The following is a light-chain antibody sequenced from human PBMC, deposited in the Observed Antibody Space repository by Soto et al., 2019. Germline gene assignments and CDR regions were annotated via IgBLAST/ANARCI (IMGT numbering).Light chain of an antibody. V-gene: IGKV3-20*01. Sequence: EIVLTQSPGTLSLSPGERATLSCRASESVSSSYLAWYQQKPGQAPRLLIYDASSRSTGIPDRCSGSGSGSDFTLTISRLEPEDFAVYYCQQYGSSPYTFGQGTKLEIK. J-gene: IGKJ2*01. CDR2: DAS. CDR1: ESVSSSY. CDR3: QQYGSSPYT.